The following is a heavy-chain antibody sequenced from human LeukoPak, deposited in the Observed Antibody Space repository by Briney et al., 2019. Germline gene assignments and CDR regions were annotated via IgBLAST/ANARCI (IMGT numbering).Heavy chain of an antibody. V-gene: IGHV3-7*01. CDR1: GFTFSSYW. D-gene: IGHD3-22*01. CDR3: ARDRALYDSRRGYYYTEDDY. J-gene: IGHJ4*02. CDR2: IKQDGREK. Sequence: GGSLRLSCAASGFTFSSYWMSWVRQAPGKGLEWVANIKQDGREKYYVDSVKGRFTISRDNAKSSLYLQMNSLRADDTAVYYCARDRALYDSRRGYYYTEDDYWGQGTLVTVSS.